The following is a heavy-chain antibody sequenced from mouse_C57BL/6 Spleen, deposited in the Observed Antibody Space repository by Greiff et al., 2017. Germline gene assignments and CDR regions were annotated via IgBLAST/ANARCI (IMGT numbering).Heavy chain of an antibody. CDR2: IYPGDGDT. J-gene: IGHJ4*01. Sequence: QVQLKESGAELVKPGASVKISCKASGYAFSSYWMNWVKQRPGKGLEWIGQIYPGDGDTNYNGKFKGKATLTADKSSSTAYMQLSSLTSEDSAVYYCAESDGSRYEAMDYWGQGTSVPVSS. V-gene: IGHV1-80*01. CDR3: AESDGSRYEAMDY. CDR1: GYAFSSYW. D-gene: IGHD1-1*01.